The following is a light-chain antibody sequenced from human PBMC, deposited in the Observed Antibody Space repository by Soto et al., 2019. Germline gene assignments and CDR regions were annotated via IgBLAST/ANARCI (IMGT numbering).Light chain of an antibody. Sequence: QSALTQPASVSGSPGQSITISCTGTSSDVGGYNYVSWYQQHPARAPKLMIYDVSDLPSGVSNRFSGSKSGNTATLTISGLQAEDEADYYCSSYTSSSTLMVFGGGTKLTVL. CDR1: SSDVGGYNY. CDR2: DVS. J-gene: IGLJ2*01. CDR3: SSYTSSSTLMV. V-gene: IGLV2-14*01.